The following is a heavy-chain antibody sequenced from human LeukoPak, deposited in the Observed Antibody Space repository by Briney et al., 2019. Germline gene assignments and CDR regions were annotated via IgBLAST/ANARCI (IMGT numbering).Heavy chain of an antibody. V-gene: IGHV3-30*18. Sequence: GRSLRLSCAASGFTFSSCGMHWVRQAPGKGLEWVAVISYDGSNKYYADSVKGRFTISRDNSKNTLYLQMNSLRAEDTAVYYCANIPTYWGQGTLVTVSS. D-gene: IGHD2-21*01. CDR1: GFTFSSCG. CDR3: ANIPTY. J-gene: IGHJ4*02. CDR2: ISYDGSNK.